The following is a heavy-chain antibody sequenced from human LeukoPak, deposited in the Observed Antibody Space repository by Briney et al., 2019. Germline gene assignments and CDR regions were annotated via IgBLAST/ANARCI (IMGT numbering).Heavy chain of an antibody. CDR3: AREVHNYYDSSGYFERDAFDI. V-gene: IGHV3-53*04. J-gene: IGHJ3*02. CDR1: GFTVRSNY. Sequence: GGSLRLSCAASGFTVRSNYMSWVRQAPGKGLEWVSVIYTGGSTYYADSVKGRFTISRHNFKNTLYLQMNSLRAEDTAVCYCAREVHNYYDSSGYFERDAFDIWGQGTMVTVSS. D-gene: IGHD3-22*01. CDR2: IYTGGST.